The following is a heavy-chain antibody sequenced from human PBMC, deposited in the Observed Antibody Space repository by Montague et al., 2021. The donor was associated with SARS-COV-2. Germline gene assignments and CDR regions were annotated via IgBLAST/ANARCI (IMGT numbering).Heavy chain of an antibody. V-gene: IGHV4-39*01. D-gene: IGHD3-10*01. CDR3: ARLPDLLLWFGEALDY. CDR2: IYYSGST. Sequence: SETLSLTCTVSGGSISSSSYYWGWIRQPPGKGLEWIGSIYYSGSTYYNPSLKSRVTISVDTSKNQFSLKLSSVTAADTAVCYGARLPDLLLWFGEALDYWGQGTLVTVSS. CDR1: GGSISSSSYY. J-gene: IGHJ4*02.